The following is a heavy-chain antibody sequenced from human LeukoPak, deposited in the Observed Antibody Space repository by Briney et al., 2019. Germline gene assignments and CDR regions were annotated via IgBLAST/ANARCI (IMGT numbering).Heavy chain of an antibody. CDR3: ARDAGYDSSGLLYYFDY. CDR2: INPSGGST. Sequence: ASVKVSCKASGYTFTSYYMHWVRQAPGQGLEWMGIINPSGGSTSYAQKFQGRVTMTRDTSTSTVYMELSSLRSEDTAVYYCARDAGYDSSGLLYYFDYWGQGTLVTVSS. CDR1: GYTFTSYY. J-gene: IGHJ4*02. D-gene: IGHD3-22*01. V-gene: IGHV1-46*01.